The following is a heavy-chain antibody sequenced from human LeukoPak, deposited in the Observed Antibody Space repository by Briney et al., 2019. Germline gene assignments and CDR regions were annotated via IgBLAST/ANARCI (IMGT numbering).Heavy chain of an antibody. CDR3: ARVARDSSSWHRAFDI. D-gene: IGHD6-13*01. CDR2: IKQDGSEK. CDR1: GFTFSNYW. J-gene: IGHJ3*02. V-gene: IGHV3-7*05. Sequence: GVSLRLSCAASGFTFSNYWMRWVRQAPGKGREGGANIKQDGSEKYYVDSVKGRFTISRDNAKNELYLQMNSLRDDETAVYYCARVARDSSSWHRAFDIWGQGTMVTVSS.